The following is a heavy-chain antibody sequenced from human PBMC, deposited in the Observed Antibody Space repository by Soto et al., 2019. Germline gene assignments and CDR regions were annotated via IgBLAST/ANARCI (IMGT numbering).Heavy chain of an antibody. CDR3: VRLFDPYYFAY. J-gene: IGHJ4*02. V-gene: IGHV2-5*01. Sequence: QITLQESGPTLVKPTQTLTLTCTISGFSLTTSAVAVAWIRQPPGKALEWLAIVYGSDDKFYSPSLKSRLTITKDTSKNQVVLTLTIMAPVDTATYSCVRLFDPYYFAYWGQGTLVTVSS. CDR1: GFSLTTSAVA. D-gene: IGHD3-10*02. CDR2: VYGSDDK.